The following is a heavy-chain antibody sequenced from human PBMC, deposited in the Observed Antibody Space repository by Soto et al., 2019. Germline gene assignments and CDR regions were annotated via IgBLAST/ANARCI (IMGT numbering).Heavy chain of an antibody. CDR1: GFTFSSYA. D-gene: IGHD3-22*01. Sequence: GGSLRLSCAASGFTFSSYAMHWVRQAPGKGLEWVAVISHDGSNKYYADSVKGRFTISRDNSKNTLYLQMNSLRAEDTAVYYCARGADYYDSSGPGHHWGQGTLVTVSS. CDR2: ISHDGSNK. J-gene: IGHJ5*02. V-gene: IGHV3-30-3*01. CDR3: ARGADYYDSSGPGHH.